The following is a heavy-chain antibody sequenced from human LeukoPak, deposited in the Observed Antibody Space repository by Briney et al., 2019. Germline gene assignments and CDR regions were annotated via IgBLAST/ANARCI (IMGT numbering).Heavy chain of an antibody. J-gene: IGHJ4*02. CDR1: GFAFSNYA. V-gene: IGHV3-23*01. CDR2: ISDGAGGRT. D-gene: IGHD5-18*01. Sequence: PGGSLRLSCAASGFAFSNYAMNWVRQAPGKGLESVSAISDGAGGRTYNTDAVKGRFTISRDNSKNTLYMQLNGLRAEDTAVYYCAKEDVDTSFDYWGQGTLVTVSS. CDR3: AKEDVDTSFDY.